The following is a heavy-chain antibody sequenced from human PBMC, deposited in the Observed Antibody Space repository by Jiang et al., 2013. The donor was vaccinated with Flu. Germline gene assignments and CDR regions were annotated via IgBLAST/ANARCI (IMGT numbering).Heavy chain of an antibody. Sequence: LLKPSETLSLTCTVSGYSISSGYYWGWIRQPPGKGLEWIGSIYHSGSTYYNPSLKSRVTISVDTSKNQFSLKLSSVTAADTAVYYCARDPGLLWFGEVHNWFDPWGQGTLVTVSS. CDR1: GYSISSGYY. CDR2: IYHSGST. V-gene: IGHV4-38-2*02. J-gene: IGHJ5*02. D-gene: IGHD3-10*01. CDR3: ARDPGLLWFGEVHNWFDP.